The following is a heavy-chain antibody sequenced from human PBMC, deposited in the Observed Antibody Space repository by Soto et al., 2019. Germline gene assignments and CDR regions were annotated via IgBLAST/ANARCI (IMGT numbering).Heavy chain of an antibody. Sequence: GGALRLSCAASGFTFSSYAMSWVRQAPGKGLEWVSAISGSGGSTYYADSVKGRFTISRDNSKNTLYLQMNSLRAEDTAVYYCAKDREHSRRYYHFCSGYYHPDFDYRGHGTLVTV. V-gene: IGHV3-23*01. CDR1: GFTFSSYA. J-gene: IGHJ4*01. CDR2: ISGSGGST. CDR3: AKDREHSRRYYHFCSGYYHPDFDY. D-gene: IGHD3-3*01.